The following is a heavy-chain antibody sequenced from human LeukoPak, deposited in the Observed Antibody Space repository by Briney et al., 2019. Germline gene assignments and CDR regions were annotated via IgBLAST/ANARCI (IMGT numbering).Heavy chain of an antibody. Sequence: SETLSFTCTVSGGSVSSGSYYWSWIRQPPGKGLEWIGYIYYSGSTNYNPSLKSRVTISVDTSKNQFSLKLSSVTAADTAVYYCARAKQKITIGRYWFDPWGQGTLVTVSS. V-gene: IGHV4-61*01. D-gene: IGHD3-10*01. CDR1: GGSVSSGSYY. J-gene: IGHJ5*02. CDR2: IYYSGST. CDR3: ARAKQKITIGRYWFDP.